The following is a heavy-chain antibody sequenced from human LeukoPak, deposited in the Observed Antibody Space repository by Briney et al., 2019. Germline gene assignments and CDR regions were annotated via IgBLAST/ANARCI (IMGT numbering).Heavy chain of an antibody. D-gene: IGHD3-10*01. Sequence: QSGGSLRLSCAASGFTFDDYAMHWVRQAPGKGLEWVSSINWNSATIGYADSVKGRFTISRDNAKSTLSLRMTSLRGEDTALYYCAKERDYRVSTSCDYWGQGTQVTVSS. J-gene: IGHJ4*02. CDR3: AKERDYRVSTSCDY. CDR2: INWNSATI. V-gene: IGHV3-9*01. CDR1: GFTFDDYA.